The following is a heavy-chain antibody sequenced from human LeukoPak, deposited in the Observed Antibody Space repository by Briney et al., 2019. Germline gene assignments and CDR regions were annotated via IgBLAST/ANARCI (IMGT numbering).Heavy chain of an antibody. V-gene: IGHV4-59*12. CDR2: IYYSGST. CDR3: AKYQSSGAYFDY. CDR1: GGSISSYY. Sequence: SETLSLTCTVSGGSISSYYWSWIRQPPGKGLEWIGYIYYSGSTNYNPSLKSRVTISVDTSKNQFSLKLSSVTAADTAVYYCAKYQSSGAYFDYWGQGALVTVYS. D-gene: IGHD2-2*01. J-gene: IGHJ4*02.